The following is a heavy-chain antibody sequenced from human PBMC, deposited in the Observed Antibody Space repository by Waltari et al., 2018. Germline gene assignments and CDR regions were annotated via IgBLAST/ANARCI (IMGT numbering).Heavy chain of an antibody. Sequence: EVQLVESGGGLVQPGGSLRLSCSASGFTFSRYAMHWVRQAPGNGLEYVSAINSHGTKTYYADSVKGRFTISRDNSKNTLYLQMSSLRTEDTAVYYCVKDEDDTSGYPSWGQGTLVTVSS. CDR1: GFTFSRYA. J-gene: IGHJ5*02. V-gene: IGHV3-64D*06. D-gene: IGHD3-22*01. CDR2: INSHGTKT. CDR3: VKDEDDTSGYPS.